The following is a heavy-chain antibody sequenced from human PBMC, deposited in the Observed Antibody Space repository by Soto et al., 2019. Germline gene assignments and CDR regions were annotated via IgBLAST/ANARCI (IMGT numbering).Heavy chain of an antibody. CDR3: ARGGAPVWNYGGYYGRDV. D-gene: IGHD1-7*01. J-gene: IGHJ6*02. Sequence: GAAVKVCCEGCGYSFTSHGFSWVRRVLGEGLEWMGWISAYNGNTNYAQKLQGRVTMTTDTSTSTAYMELRSLRSDDTSVYYCARGGAPVWNYGGYYGRDVWG. V-gene: IGHV1-18*04. CDR1: GYSFTSHG. CDR2: ISAYNGNT.